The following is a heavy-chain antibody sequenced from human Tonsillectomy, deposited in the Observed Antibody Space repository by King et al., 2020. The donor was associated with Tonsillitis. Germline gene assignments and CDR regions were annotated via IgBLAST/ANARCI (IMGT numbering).Heavy chain of an antibody. J-gene: IGHJ3*02. CDR2: ISVYNGNT. CDR1: GYNFNSFC. CDR3: ARQGRVKTYSYDSSGYSDAFDI. V-gene: IGHV1-18*01. D-gene: IGHD3-22*01. Sequence: VQLVQSGAEVKKPGASVKVSCKASGYNFNSFCISWVRQAPGQGLEWMGWISVYNGNTNYPQKFQGRVTMTTDTSTSTAYIELRSLRSDDTAVYFCARQGRVKTYSYDSSGYSDAFDIWGQGTMVTVSS.